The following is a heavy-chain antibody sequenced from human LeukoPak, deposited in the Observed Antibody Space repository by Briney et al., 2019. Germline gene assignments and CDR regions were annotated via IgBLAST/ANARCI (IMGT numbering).Heavy chain of an antibody. CDR1: GFTFSNAW. Sequence: PGESLRLSCATSGFTFSNAWMNWVRQAPGKGLEWVGRIRSNSDGGTIDYAAPVKGRFTLSRDDSKTTPYLQMDSLQTEDTAVYYCATDFYDSTWGQGTLVTVSS. CDR3: ATDFYDST. J-gene: IGHJ5*02. D-gene: IGHD3-22*01. V-gene: IGHV3-15*07. CDR2: IRSNSDGGTI.